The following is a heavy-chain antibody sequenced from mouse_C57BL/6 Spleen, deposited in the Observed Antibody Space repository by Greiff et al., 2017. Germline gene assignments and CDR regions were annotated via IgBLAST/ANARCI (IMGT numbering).Heavy chain of an antibody. CDR2: ISSGSSTI. CDR1: GFTFSDYG. D-gene: IGHD1-1*01. J-gene: IGHJ2*01. CDR3: ARGDYGSSGFDY. V-gene: IGHV5-17*01. Sequence: EVMLVESGGGLVKPGGSLKLSCAASGFTFSDYGMHWVRQAPEKGLEWVAHISSGSSTIYYADTVKGRFTISRDNAKNTLFLQMTSLRSEDTAMYYCARGDYGSSGFDYWGQGTTLTVSS.